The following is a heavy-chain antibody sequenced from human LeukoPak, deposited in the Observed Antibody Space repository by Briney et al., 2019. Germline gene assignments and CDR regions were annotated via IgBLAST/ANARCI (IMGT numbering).Heavy chain of an antibody. Sequence: PSETLSLTCAVCGGSFSGYYWSWIRQPPGKGLEWIGEINHSGSTNYNPSLKSRVTISVDTSKNQFSLKLSSVTAADTAVYYCARGPDILTGYYNGFDYWGQGTLVTVSS. CDR2: INHSGST. D-gene: IGHD3-9*01. V-gene: IGHV4-34*01. J-gene: IGHJ4*02. CDR1: GGSFSGYY. CDR3: ARGPDILTGYYNGFDY.